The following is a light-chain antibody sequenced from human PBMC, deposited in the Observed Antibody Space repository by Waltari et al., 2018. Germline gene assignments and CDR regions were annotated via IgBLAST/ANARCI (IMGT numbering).Light chain of an antibody. J-gene: IGKJ2*01. V-gene: IGKV1-5*01. CDR2: DAS. CDR3: QQYYTYPYT. Sequence: DIQMTQSPSTLPASVGDRVTITCRASQTISYWLAWYQQKPGRAPKLLISDASSLDSGVPSRFSGSGSGTEFTLTITSLQPDDFAAYYCQQYYTYPYTFGQGTKLAIK. CDR1: QTISYW.